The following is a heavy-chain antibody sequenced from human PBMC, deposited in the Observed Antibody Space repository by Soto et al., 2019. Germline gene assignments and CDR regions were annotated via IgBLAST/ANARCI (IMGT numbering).Heavy chain of an antibody. V-gene: IGHV3-7*03. J-gene: IGHJ3*02. D-gene: IGHD6-13*01. Sequence: EVQLVESGGGLVQPGGSLRLSCAASGFTFSSYWMSWVRQAPGKGLEWVANIKQDGSEKYYVDSVKGRFTISRDNAKNPLYLQMNSLRAEDTAVYYCARDVLGAIAADAFDIWGQGTMVTVSS. CDR2: IKQDGSEK. CDR1: GFTFSSYW. CDR3: ARDVLGAIAADAFDI.